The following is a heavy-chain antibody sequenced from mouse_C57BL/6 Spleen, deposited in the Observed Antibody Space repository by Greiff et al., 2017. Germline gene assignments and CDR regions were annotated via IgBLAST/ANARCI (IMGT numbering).Heavy chain of an antibody. V-gene: IGHV5-17*01. CDR2: ISSGSSTI. J-gene: IGHJ4*01. CDR1: GFTFSDYG. Sequence: VQLKESGGGLVKPGGSLKLSCAASGFTFSDYGMHWVRQAPEKGLEWVAYISSGSSTIYYADTVNGRFTISRDNAKNTLFLQMTSLRSEDTAMYYCAKILRFYAMDYWGQGTSVTVSS. D-gene: IGHD1-1*01. CDR3: AKILRFYAMDY.